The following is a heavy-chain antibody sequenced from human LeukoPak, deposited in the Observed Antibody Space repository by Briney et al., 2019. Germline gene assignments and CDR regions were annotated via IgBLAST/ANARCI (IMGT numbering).Heavy chain of an antibody. D-gene: IGHD3-16*01. CDR1: GFTFGDYS. V-gene: IGHV3-48*01. J-gene: IGHJ4*02. Sequence: GGSLRLSCAASGFTFGDYSLNWVRQAPGKGLEWISYISHSIIWYADSVKGRFTISRGNAKTSLYLQMNSLRAEDTAVYYCVRDHLYAFDYWGQGTLVTVSS. CDR3: VRDHLYAFDY. CDR2: ISHSII.